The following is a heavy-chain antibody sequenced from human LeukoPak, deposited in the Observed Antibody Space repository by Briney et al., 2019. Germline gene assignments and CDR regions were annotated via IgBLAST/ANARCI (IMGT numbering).Heavy chain of an antibody. V-gene: IGHV4-59*08. CDR2: IYYSGST. CDR3: ARQEAGVALIHWFDP. CDR1: GGSISSYY. J-gene: IGHJ5*02. Sequence: PSETLSLTCTVSGGSISSYYWSWIRQPPGKGLEWIGYIYYSGSTNYNPSLKSRVTISVATSKNQFSLKLSSVTAADTAVYYCARQEAGVALIHWFDPWGQGTLVTVSS. D-gene: IGHD3-3*01.